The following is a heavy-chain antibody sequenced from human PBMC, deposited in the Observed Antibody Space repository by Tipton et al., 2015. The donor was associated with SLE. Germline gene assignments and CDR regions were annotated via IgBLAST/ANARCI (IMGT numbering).Heavy chain of an antibody. CDR3: ARGWYSRNWEWWFDP. D-gene: IGHD6-13*01. CDR1: GGSISIGGYY. V-gene: IGHV4-61*08. CDR2: IFHDGST. J-gene: IGHJ5*02. Sequence: TLSLTCTVSGGSISIGGYYWSWIRQHPAQGLEWIGYIFHDGSTKYNPSLKSRVTISLDTSKNQVSLKLTSVTAADTAVYYCARGWYSRNWEWWFDPWGQGTLVTVSS.